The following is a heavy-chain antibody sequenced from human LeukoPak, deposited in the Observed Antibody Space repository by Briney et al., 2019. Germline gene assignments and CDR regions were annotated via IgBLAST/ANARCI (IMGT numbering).Heavy chain of an antibody. D-gene: IGHD3-22*01. CDR3: ARVRAYYYDSSGWHWFDP. Sequence: PSETLSLTCTVSGGSISSYYWSWIRQPPGKGLEWIGYIYYSGSTNYNPSLKSRVTISVDTSKNQFSLKLSSATAADTAVYYCARVRAYYYDSSGWHWFDPWGQGTLVTVSS. CDR2: IYYSGST. V-gene: IGHV4-59*01. J-gene: IGHJ5*02. CDR1: GGSISSYY.